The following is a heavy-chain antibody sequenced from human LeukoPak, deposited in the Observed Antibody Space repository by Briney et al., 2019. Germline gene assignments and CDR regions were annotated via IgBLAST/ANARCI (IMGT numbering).Heavy chain of an antibody. Sequence: GAPVKVSCKASGYTFTSYDVNWVRQATGQGLEWMGWMNPNIGNAGYAQKFQGRVTMTRNTSISTAYMELSSVTSEDTAVYYCTRAHSGYDYYYGMDVWGQGTTVTVSS. J-gene: IGHJ6*02. CDR3: TRAHSGYDYYYGMDV. CDR1: GYTFTSYD. D-gene: IGHD5-12*01. CDR2: MNPNIGNA. V-gene: IGHV1-8*01.